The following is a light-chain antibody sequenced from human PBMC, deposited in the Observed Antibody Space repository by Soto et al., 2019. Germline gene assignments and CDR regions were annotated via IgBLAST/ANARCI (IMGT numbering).Light chain of an antibody. V-gene: IGKV3-15*01. CDR1: QSVSSN. CDR2: GAS. CDR3: QQYNSWPLT. J-gene: IGKJ4*01. Sequence: EIVMTHSPATLSVSPGERATVSFRASQSVSSNLVWYQQKAGQAPRLLIYGASTRATGIPARFSGSGSGTDFTLSISSLEPEDFAVYYCQQYNSWPLTFGGGTKVDIK.